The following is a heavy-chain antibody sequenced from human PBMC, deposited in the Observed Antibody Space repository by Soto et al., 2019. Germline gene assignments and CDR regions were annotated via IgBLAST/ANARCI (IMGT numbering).Heavy chain of an antibody. CDR1: GGSIRSGGDY. CDR2: IYYSGST. CDR3: ATDYCTTTTCYLNY. D-gene: IGHD2-2*01. J-gene: IGHJ4*02. Sequence: SETLSLTCTVSGGSIRSGGDYWSWFRQHPGKGLEWIGYIYYSGSTYYNPSLKSRVTISVDTLYLHVNSLKTEDTAVYYCATDYCTTTTCYLNYWGQGTLVTVSS. V-gene: IGHV4-31*03.